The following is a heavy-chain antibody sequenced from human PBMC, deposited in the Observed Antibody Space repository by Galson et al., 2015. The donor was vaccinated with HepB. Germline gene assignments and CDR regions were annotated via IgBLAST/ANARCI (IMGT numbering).Heavy chain of an antibody. V-gene: IGHV3-30*04. CDR1: GFTFDGYS. Sequence: SLRLSCAASGFTFDGYSLHWVRQAPGKGLEWVAIISHDGRNKYYAYSMKGRFTISRDNSKNTLYLQMSSLRSEDTAVYYCARERGAGWYEGLDYWGQGTLVTVSS. CDR2: ISHDGRNK. J-gene: IGHJ4*02. D-gene: IGHD6-19*01. CDR3: ARERGAGWYEGLDY.